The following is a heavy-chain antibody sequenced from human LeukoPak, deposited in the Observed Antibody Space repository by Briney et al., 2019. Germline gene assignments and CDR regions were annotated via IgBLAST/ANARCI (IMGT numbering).Heavy chain of an antibody. CDR3: ARISEDSSSWYFVPGWFDP. D-gene: IGHD6-13*01. CDR1: GGTFSSYA. CDR2: IIPIFGTA. Sequence: ASVKVSCKASGGTFSSYAISWVRQAPGQGLEWMGGIIPIFGTANYAQKFRGRVTITADKSTRTAYMELSRLRSDDTAVYYCARISEDSSSWYFVPGWFDPWGQGTLVTVSS. J-gene: IGHJ5*02. V-gene: IGHV1-69*06.